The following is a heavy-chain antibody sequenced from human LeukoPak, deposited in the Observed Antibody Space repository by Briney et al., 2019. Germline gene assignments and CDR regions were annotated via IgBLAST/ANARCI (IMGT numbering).Heavy chain of an antibody. D-gene: IGHD3-10*01. CDR2: ISGSGGST. CDR3: AAHNAYYYSGFDP. J-gene: IGHJ5*02. V-gene: IGHV3-23*01. CDR1: GFTFSSYS. Sequence: GGSLRLSCAASGFTFSSYSMSWVRQAPGKGLEWVSAISGSGGSTYYADSVKGRFTISRDNSKNTLYLQMNSLRAEDTAVYYCAAHNAYYYSGFDPWGQGTLVTVSS.